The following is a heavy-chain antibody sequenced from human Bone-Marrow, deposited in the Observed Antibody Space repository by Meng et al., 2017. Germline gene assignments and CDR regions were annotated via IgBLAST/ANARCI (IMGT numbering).Heavy chain of an antibody. D-gene: IGHD6-19*01. Sequence: GESLKISCAASGFTFSGSAMHWVRQASGKGLEWVGRIRSKANSYATAYAASVKGRFTISRDDSKNTAYLQMNSLKTEDTAVYYCQLGWSSWYPGFGYYYGMDVWGQGTTVTVSS. V-gene: IGHV3-73*01. CDR1: GFTFSGSA. CDR2: IRSKANSYAT. CDR3: QLGWSSWYPGFGYYYGMDV. J-gene: IGHJ6*02.